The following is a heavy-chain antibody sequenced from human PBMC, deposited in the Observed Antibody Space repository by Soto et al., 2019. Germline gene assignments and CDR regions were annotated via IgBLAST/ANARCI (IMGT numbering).Heavy chain of an antibody. CDR1: GYTFTSYG. V-gene: IGHV1-18*01. D-gene: IGHD2-15*01. Sequence: GASVKVSCKASGYTFTSYGISWVRQAPGQGLEWMGWISAYNGNTNYAQKLQGRVTMTTDTSTSTAYMELRSLRSDDTAVYYCARDLIVVVVAATSMDYYYGMDVWGQGTTVTVS. J-gene: IGHJ6*02. CDR3: ARDLIVVVVAATSMDYYYGMDV. CDR2: ISAYNGNT.